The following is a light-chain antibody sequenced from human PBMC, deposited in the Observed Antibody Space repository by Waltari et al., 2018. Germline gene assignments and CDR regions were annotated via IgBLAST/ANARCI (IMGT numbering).Light chain of an antibody. CDR3: AAWDDSLGGPV. J-gene: IGLJ2*01. V-gene: IGLV1-44*01. Sequence: QSLLTQPPSASGTPGQRVTISCSVGISTIGSTTHNWYRQFPGTAPKVLIYSNDQRTSGVPERFSGSKSGTSASLAISGLQSEDEADYYCAAWDDSLGGPVFGGGTKLTVL. CDR2: SND. CDR1: ISTIGSTT.